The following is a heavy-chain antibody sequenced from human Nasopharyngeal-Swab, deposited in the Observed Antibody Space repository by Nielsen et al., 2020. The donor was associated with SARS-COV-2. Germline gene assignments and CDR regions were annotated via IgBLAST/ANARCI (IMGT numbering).Heavy chain of an antibody. CDR2: ISGSGGST. J-gene: IGHJ4*02. CDR3: AKGGRIAVAGNA. CDR1: GFTFSSYA. D-gene: IGHD6-19*01. Sequence: GESPKISCAASGFTFSSYAMSWVRQAPGKGLEWVSAISGSGGSTYYADSVKGRFTISRDNSKNTLYLQMNSLRAEDTAVYYCAKGGRIAVAGNAGGQGTLVTVSS. V-gene: IGHV3-23*01.